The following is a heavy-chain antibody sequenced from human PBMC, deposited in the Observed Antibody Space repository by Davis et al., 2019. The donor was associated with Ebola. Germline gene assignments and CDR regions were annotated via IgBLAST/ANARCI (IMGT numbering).Heavy chain of an antibody. D-gene: IGHD3-3*01. CDR3: ARKGGEVLRFLEWLSDFDY. J-gene: IGHJ4*02. Sequence: SETLSLTCAVYGGSFSGYYWSWIRQPPGKGLEWIGEINHSGSTNYNPSLKSRVTISVDTSKNQFSLKLSSVTAADTAVFYCARKGGEVLRFLEWLSDFDYWGQGTLVTVSS. V-gene: IGHV4-34*01. CDR1: GGSFSGYY. CDR2: INHSGST.